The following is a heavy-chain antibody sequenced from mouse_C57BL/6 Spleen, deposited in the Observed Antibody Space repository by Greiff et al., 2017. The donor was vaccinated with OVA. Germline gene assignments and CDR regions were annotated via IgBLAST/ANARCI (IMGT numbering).Heavy chain of an antibody. D-gene: IGHD1-1*02. CDR3: ARVDYDYYAMDY. CDR2: INPNNGGT. Sequence: VQLQQSGPELVKPGASVKIPCKASGYTFTDYNMDWVKQSHGKSLEWIGDINPNNGGTIYNQKFKGKATLTVDKSSSTAYMELRSLTSEDTAVYYCARVDYDYYAMDYWGQGTSVTVSS. V-gene: IGHV1-18*01. CDR1: GYTFTDYN. J-gene: IGHJ4*01.